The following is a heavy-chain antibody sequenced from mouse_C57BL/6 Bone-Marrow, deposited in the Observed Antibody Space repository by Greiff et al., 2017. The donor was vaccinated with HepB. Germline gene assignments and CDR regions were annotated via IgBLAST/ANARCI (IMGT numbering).Heavy chain of an antibody. D-gene: IGHD2-14*01. J-gene: IGHJ1*03. CDR1: GFTFSDYG. CDR3: ARHRNDSSSYRYFDV. V-gene: IGHV5-15*01. Sequence: EVQLVESGGGLVQPGGSLKFSCAASGFTFSDYGMAWVRQAPRKGPEWVAFISNFAYSIYYAHTVTGRITISRENAKNTLYMEMSSLRSEDTAMYYCARHRNDSSSYRYFDVWGKGTTVTVSS. CDR2: ISNFAYSI.